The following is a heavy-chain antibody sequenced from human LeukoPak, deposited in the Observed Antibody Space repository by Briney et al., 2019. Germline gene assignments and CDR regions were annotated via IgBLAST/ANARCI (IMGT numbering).Heavy chain of an antibody. J-gene: IGHJ6*03. D-gene: IGHD3-22*01. CDR3: ARSMYDSSGYDYYYYMDV. CDR2: IYPGDSDT. V-gene: IGHV5-51*01. CDR1: GYSFTSYW. Sequence: GESLKISCKGSGYSFTSYWIGWVRQMPGKGLEWMGIIYPGDSDTRYSPSFQGQVTISADKSISTAYLQWSSLKASDTAMYYCARSMYDSSGYDYYYYMDVWGKGTTVTVSS.